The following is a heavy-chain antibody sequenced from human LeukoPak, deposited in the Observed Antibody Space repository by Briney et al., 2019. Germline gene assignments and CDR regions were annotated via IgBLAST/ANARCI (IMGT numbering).Heavy chain of an antibody. CDR1: GGTFTSYG. D-gene: IGHD6-13*01. CDR3: AKVGIAAAFNNWFDP. CDR2: ISAYNGNT. J-gene: IGHJ5*02. V-gene: IGHV1-18*01. Sequence: GASVKVSCKASGGTFTSYGISWVRQAPGQGLEWMGWISAYNGNTNYAQKLQGRVTMTTDTSTSTAYMELRSLRSDDTAVYYCAKVGIAAAFNNWFDPWGQGTLVTVSS.